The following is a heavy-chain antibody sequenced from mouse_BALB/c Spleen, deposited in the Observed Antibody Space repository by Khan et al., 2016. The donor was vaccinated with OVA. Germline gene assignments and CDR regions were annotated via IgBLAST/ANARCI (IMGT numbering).Heavy chain of an antibody. CDR3: ASLEDI. J-gene: IGHJ2*01. CDR1: GFSLTSYG. Sequence: VQLQESGPGLVAPSQSLSITCTVSGFSLTSYGVHWVRQPPGKGLEWLGVIWAGGSTNYNSALMSRLSISKDNSKSQVFLKMNRLQTDDTTMYYCASLEDIWGQGTTLTVSS. V-gene: IGHV2-9*02. D-gene: IGHD1-3*01. CDR2: IWAGGST.